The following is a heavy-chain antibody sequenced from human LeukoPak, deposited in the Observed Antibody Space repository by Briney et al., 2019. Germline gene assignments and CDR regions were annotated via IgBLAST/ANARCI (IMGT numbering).Heavy chain of an antibody. D-gene: IGHD6-13*01. CDR2: FDPEDGET. CDR1: GYTLTELS. V-gene: IGHV1-24*01. J-gene: IGHJ4*02. CDR3: ATASIAAAGPLDY. Sequence: ASVKVSCKVSGYTLTELSMHWVRQAPGKGLEWMGGFDPEDGETIYAQKFQGRVTMTEDTSTDTAYMELSSLRSKDTAVYYCATASIAAAGPLDYWGQGTLVTVSS.